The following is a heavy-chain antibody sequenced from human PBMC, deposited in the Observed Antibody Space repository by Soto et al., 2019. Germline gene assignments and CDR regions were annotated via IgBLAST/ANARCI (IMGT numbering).Heavy chain of an antibody. J-gene: IGHJ4*02. CDR2: INPDTGDR. Sequence: ASVKVSCKASGYTFTDSHIHWVRQAPVQGLEWMGWINPDTGDRNYAQRFQGRLTLTRDTSITTAYMALTRLTSDDTAVYYCARQRTTVVTQAYFDHWGQGALVTVSS. CDR3: ARQRTTVVTQAYFDH. V-gene: IGHV1-2*02. D-gene: IGHD2-21*02. CDR1: GYTFTDSH.